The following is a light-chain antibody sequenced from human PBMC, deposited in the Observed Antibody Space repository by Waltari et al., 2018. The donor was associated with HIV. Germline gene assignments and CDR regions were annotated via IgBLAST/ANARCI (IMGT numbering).Light chain of an antibody. J-gene: IGLJ2*01. CDR2: INY. V-gene: IGLV1-44*01. CDR3: AAWYDSLKGVI. CDR1: SSNIGSSP. Sequence: QSVLTQPPSPFATPGQRVPTPCSGCSSNIGSSPVNRYQQLPGTAPKPLTYINYQRPSGVPDRSSGAKSGTSASLAISGLQSEDEADYFCAAWYDSLKGVIFGGGSKRTVL.